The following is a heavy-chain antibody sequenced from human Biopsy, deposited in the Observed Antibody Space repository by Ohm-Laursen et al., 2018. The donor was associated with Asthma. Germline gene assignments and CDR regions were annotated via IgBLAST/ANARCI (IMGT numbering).Heavy chain of an antibody. CDR1: LFTFRDYC. D-gene: IGHD3-3*02. V-gene: IGHV3-7*03. Sequence: SLRLSFAASLFTFRDYCMSWFRQVPGQGLEWVANINHDGSEKNHVDSLKGRFTTSRDNAKNLLFLQMNSLRAEDTAVYYCARTFHFWSPYHAEHYQLWGQGTLVTVSS. CDR3: ARTFHFWSPYHAEHYQL. CDR2: INHDGSEK. J-gene: IGHJ1*01.